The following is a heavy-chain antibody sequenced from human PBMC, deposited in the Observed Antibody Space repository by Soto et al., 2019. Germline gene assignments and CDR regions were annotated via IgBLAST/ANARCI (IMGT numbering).Heavy chain of an antibody. CDR1: GFTFTRSV. CDR3: AREGFSSGKAGGLDV. D-gene: IGHD6-19*01. J-gene: IGHJ3*01. V-gene: IGHV3-23*01. CDR2: ISDSGGAT. Sequence: EVQLLESGGGLVQPGGSLRLSCAASGFTFTRSVMTWARQAPGKGLEWVSTISDSGGATHYADSVKGRFTISRDNSKDTLFLQMNSLRAEDTAVYYCAREGFSSGKAGGLDVWGQGTMVTVSS.